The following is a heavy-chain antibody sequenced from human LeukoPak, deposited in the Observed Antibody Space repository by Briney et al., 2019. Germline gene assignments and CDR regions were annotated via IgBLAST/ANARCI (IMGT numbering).Heavy chain of an antibody. Sequence: PSETLSLTCTVSGGSISSYYWSWIRQPPGKGLEWIGYIYYSGGTNFNPSLMSRVTISVDTSKNQFSLKLSSVTAADTAAYYCARGDSSAAPFDYWGQGTLVTVSS. CDR2: IYYSGGT. J-gene: IGHJ4*02. CDR1: GGSISSYY. CDR3: ARGDSSAAPFDY. D-gene: IGHD3-22*01. V-gene: IGHV4-59*01.